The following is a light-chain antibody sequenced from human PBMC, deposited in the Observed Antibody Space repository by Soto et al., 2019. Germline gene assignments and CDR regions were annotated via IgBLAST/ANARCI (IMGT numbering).Light chain of an antibody. CDR1: QSVSTN. J-gene: IGKJ1*01. V-gene: IGKV3-15*01. CDR3: QQYNNWPQT. Sequence: EIVMTQSPATLSVSPGERATLSCRASQSVSTNLAWYQQKPGQAPRLLIYGASTRATGIPARFSGSGSGTEFTLTISSLQSEASAIYYCQQYNNWPQTFGQGTKVEIK. CDR2: GAS.